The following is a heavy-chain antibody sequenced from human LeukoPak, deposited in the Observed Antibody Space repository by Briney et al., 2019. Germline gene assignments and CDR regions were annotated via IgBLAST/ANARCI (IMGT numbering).Heavy chain of an antibody. J-gene: IGHJ6*03. D-gene: IGHD3-22*01. CDR1: GGSISSYY. CDR2: IYYSGST. Sequence: SETLSLTCAVYGGSISSYYWSWIRQPPGKGLEWIGNIYYSGSTNYNPSLKSRITISVDTSKNQFSLKLSSVTAADTAVYYCTRGSIAYYYMDVWGKGTTVTISS. CDR3: TRGSIAYYYMDV. V-gene: IGHV4-59*01.